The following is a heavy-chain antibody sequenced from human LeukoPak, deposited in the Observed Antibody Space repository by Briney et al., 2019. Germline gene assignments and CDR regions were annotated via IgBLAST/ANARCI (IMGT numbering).Heavy chain of an antibody. CDR2: IYYSGST. CDR1: GGSISSGDYY. J-gene: IGHJ5*02. CDR3: ARGVSSIAARPWFDP. D-gene: IGHD6-6*01. Sequence: KPSQTLSLTCTVPGGSISSGDYYWSWIRQPPGKGLEWIGYIYYSGSTYYNPSLKSRVTISADTSKNQFSLKLSSVTAADTAVYYCARGVSSIAARPWFDPWGQGTLVTVSS. V-gene: IGHV4-30-4*08.